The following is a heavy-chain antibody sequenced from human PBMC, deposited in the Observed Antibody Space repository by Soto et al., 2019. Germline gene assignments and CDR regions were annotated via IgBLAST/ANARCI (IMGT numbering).Heavy chain of an antibody. CDR2: IIPILGIA. V-gene: IGHV1-69*02. J-gene: IGHJ5*02. CDR1: GGTFSSYT. D-gene: IGHD5-18*01. Sequence: ASVKVSCKASGGTFSSYTISWVRQAPGQGLEWMGRIIPILGIANYAQKFQGRVTITADKSTSTAYMELSSLGSEDTAVYYCARVYPSDTRYGYVGNNWFDPWGQGTLVTVSS. CDR3: ARVYPSDTRYGYVGNNWFDP.